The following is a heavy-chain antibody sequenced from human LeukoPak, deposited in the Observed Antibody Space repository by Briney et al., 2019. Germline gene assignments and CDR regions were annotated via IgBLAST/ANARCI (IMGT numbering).Heavy chain of an antibody. CDR1: GGSFSNFA. V-gene: IGHV1-69*13. D-gene: IGHD1-26*01. Sequence: GASVKVSCKASGGSFSNFAITWVRQGPGQGLEWMGGIIPIFGTTTYAQKFQGRVTITADESTTTAYMELSGLRSEDTAVYYCAKDPPTFIVGSDDAFDIWGQGTMVTVSS. J-gene: IGHJ3*02. CDR2: IIPIFGTT. CDR3: AKDPPTFIVGSDDAFDI.